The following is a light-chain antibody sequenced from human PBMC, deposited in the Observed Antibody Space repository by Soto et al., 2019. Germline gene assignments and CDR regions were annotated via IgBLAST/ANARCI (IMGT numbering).Light chain of an antibody. J-gene: IGKJ2*01. CDR2: AAS. V-gene: IGKV1-39*01. CDR1: QSISSY. CDR3: QQSYSTMYT. Sequence: DIQMTQSPSSLSASVGDRVTITCRASQSISSYLNWYQQKPGKAPKLLIYAASSLQSGVPSRFSGRGSGTYFTLTISSLQPEEFATSYCQQSYSTMYTFGQGTKLEIK.